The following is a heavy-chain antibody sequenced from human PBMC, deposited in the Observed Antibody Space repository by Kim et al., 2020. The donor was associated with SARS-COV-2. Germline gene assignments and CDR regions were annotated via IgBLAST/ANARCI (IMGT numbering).Heavy chain of an antibody. CDR3: ARGGYYYDSSGYSY. V-gene: IGHV1-69*13. Sequence: SVKVSCKASGGTFSSYAISWVRQAPGQGLEWMGGIIPIFGTANYAQKFQGRVTITADESTSTAYMELSSLRSEDTAVHYCARGGYYYDSSGYSYWGQGTLVTVSS. D-gene: IGHD3-22*01. CDR2: IIPIFGTA. J-gene: IGHJ4*02. CDR1: GGTFSSYA.